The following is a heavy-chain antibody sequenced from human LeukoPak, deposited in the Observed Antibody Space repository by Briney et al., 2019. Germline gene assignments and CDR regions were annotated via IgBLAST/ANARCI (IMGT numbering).Heavy chain of an antibody. CDR1: GYTFTGYY. Sequence: GASVKVSCKASGYTFTGYYMHWVRQAPGQGLEWMGWINPKSGGTNYAQKFQGRVTMTRDTSISTAYMELSRLRSDDTAVYYCARDLPVRVVVPAKENWFDPWGQGTLVTVSS. D-gene: IGHD2-2*01. CDR3: ARDLPVRVVVPAKENWFDP. V-gene: IGHV1-2*02. CDR2: INPKSGGT. J-gene: IGHJ5*02.